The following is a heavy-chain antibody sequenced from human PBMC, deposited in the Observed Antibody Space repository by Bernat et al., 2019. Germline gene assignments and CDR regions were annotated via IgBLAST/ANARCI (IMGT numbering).Heavy chain of an antibody. J-gene: IGHJ2*01. CDR2: IYYSGST. D-gene: IGHD6-6*01. V-gene: IGHV4-59*08. CDR3: ARHSEAARDWYFDL. Sequence: QVQLQESGPGLVKPSETLSLTCTVSGGSISSYYWSWIRQPPGKGLEWIGYIYYSGSTNYNPSLKSLVTISVDTSKNQFSLKLSSVTAADTAVYYCARHSEAARDWYFDLWGRGTLVTVSS. CDR1: GGSISSYY.